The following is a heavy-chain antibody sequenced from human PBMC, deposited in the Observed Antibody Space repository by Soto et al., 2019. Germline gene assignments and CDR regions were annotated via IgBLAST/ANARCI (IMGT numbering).Heavy chain of an antibody. CDR2: ISGSGAST. D-gene: IGHD5-18*01. Sequence: PGGSLRLSCAASVFTFSTSPMSWGRQAPGKGLGWVSTISGSGASTYYADSVKGRFTISRDNSKNKVSVQMNSLRAEDTAVYYRARGYSFDYWGQGMLVTVSS. J-gene: IGHJ4*02. V-gene: IGHV3-23*01. CDR3: ARGYSFDY. CDR1: VFTFSTSP.